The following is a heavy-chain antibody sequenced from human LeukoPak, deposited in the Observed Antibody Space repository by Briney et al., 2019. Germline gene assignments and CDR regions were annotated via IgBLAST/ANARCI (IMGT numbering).Heavy chain of an antibody. CDR2: ISYDGSNE. D-gene: IGHD3-3*01. CDR1: GFTFSSYW. J-gene: IGHJ6*02. V-gene: IGHV3-30*03. Sequence: GGSLRLSCAASGFTFSSYWMSWVRQAPGKGLEWVAIISYDGSNEYYAGSVRGRFIISRDNSRDTIYLQMSSLRVEDTAVYYCASGYDFWSGYPPAQYSMDVWGQGTTVTVSS. CDR3: ASGYDFWSGYPPAQYSMDV.